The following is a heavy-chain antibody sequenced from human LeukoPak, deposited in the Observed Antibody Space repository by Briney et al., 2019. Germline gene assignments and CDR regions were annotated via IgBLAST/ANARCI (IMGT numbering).Heavy chain of an antibody. CDR1: GFTFSSYE. D-gene: IGHD6-19*01. Sequence: GGSLRLSCAAPGFTFSSYEMNWVRQAPGKGLEWVSYISSSGSTIYYADSVKGRFTISRDNAKNSLYLQMNSLRAEDTAVYYCARIGVPSSGWYFSYYYYMDVWGKGTTVTISS. CDR3: ARIGVPSSGWYFSYYYYMDV. V-gene: IGHV3-48*03. CDR2: ISSSGSTI. J-gene: IGHJ6*03.